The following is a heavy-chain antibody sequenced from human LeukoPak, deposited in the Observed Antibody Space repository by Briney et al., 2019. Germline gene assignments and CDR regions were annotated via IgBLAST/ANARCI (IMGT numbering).Heavy chain of an antibody. V-gene: IGHV3-48*03. CDR1: GFTFSSYQ. CDR2: ISSSGGTI. Sequence: AGGSLRLSCAASGFTFSSYQMNWVRQAPGKGLEWVSYISSSGGTIYYADSLKGRFTISRDNAKNSLYLQMNSLRAEDTAVYYCAREDYVWGSYPFDYWGQGTLVTVSS. J-gene: IGHJ4*02. D-gene: IGHD3-16*01. CDR3: AREDYVWGSYPFDY.